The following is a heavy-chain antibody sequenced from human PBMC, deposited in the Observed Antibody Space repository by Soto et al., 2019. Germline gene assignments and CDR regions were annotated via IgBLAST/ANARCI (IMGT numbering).Heavy chain of an antibody. CDR1: GGSFSGYY. D-gene: IGHD1-26*01. Sequence: SETLSLTCAVYGGSFSGYYWSWIRQPPGKGLEWIGEINHSGSTNYNPSLKSRVTISVDTSKNQFSLKLSSVTAADTAVYYCAREWGDYFDYWGQGTLVTVSS. J-gene: IGHJ4*02. V-gene: IGHV4-34*01. CDR3: AREWGDYFDY. CDR2: INHSGST.